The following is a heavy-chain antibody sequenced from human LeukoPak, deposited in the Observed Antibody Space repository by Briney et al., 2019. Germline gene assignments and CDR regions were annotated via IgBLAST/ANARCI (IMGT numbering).Heavy chain of an antibody. CDR1: GFTFSTYW. D-gene: IGHD2-8*01. CDR2: VNTDGGT. Sequence: PGGSLRLSCAASGFTFSTYWMYWVRQAPGKGLVWVSRVNTDGGTSYADSVKGRFTISRDNFKNTLYLQMNSLRAEDTAVYYCAKRGCDTNGCPYYFDYWGQGTLVTVSS. V-gene: IGHV3-74*01. J-gene: IGHJ4*02. CDR3: AKRGCDTNGCPYYFDY.